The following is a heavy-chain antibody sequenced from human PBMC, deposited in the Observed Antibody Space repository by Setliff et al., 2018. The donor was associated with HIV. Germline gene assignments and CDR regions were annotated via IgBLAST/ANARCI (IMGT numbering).Heavy chain of an antibody. CDR1: GYSISSGYY. V-gene: IGHV4-38-2*02. D-gene: IGHD2-21*01. Sequence: SETLSLTCAVSGYSISSGYYWGWIRQPPGKGLEWIGSIYHSGSTYYNPSLKSRVTISVDTSKNQFSLKLSSVTAADTAVYYCTRDLTGFGSIFKYWGQGTLVTVSS. CDR3: TRDLTGFGSIFKY. CDR2: IYHSGST. J-gene: IGHJ4*02.